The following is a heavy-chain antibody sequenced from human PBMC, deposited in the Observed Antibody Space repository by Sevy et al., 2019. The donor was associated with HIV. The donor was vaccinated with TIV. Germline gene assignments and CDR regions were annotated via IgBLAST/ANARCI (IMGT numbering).Heavy chain of an antibody. CDR2: ISYDGSSK. CDR3: AILGYACVSTHCYGMRSLSFDF. J-gene: IGHJ4*02. D-gene: IGHD2-2*01. V-gene: IGHV3-30-3*01. CDR1: GFTFSSFA. Sequence: GGYLRLSCAASGFTFSSFAMHWVRQAPGKGLEWFAVISYDGSSKYYPDSVKGRFTISRDNAKNTLYLQMNRLRPEDTAVYFCAILGYACVSTHCYGMRSLSFDFWGQGTLVTVSS.